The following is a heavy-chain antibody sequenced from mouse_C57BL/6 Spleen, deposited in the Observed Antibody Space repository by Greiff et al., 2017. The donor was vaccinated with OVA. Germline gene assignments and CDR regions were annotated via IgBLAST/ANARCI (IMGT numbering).Heavy chain of an antibody. CDR1: GYTFTSYW. Sequence: VQLQQPGTELVKPGASVKLSCKASGYTFTSYWMHWVKQRPGQGLEWIGNINPSNGGTNYNEKFKSKATLTVDKSSSTAYMQLSSLTSEDSAVYYCARSPIYYYGSSSYFDYWGQGTTLTVSS. V-gene: IGHV1-53*01. D-gene: IGHD1-1*01. CDR2: INPSNGGT. CDR3: ARSPIYYYGSSSYFDY. J-gene: IGHJ2*01.